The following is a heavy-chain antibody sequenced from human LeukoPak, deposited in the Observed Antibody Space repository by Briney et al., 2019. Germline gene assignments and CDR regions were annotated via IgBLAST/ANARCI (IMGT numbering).Heavy chain of an antibody. CDR1: GGSISSYY. D-gene: IGHD2-15*01. CDR3: ARDCSGGSCYLEDWFDP. V-gene: IGHV4-59*12. CDR2: IYYSGST. Sequence: PSETLSLTCTVSGGSISSYYWSWIRQPPGKGLEWIGYIYYSGSTNYNPSLKSRVTISVDTSKNQFSLKLSSVTAADTAVYYCARDCSGGSCYLEDWFDPWGQGTLVTVSS. J-gene: IGHJ5*02.